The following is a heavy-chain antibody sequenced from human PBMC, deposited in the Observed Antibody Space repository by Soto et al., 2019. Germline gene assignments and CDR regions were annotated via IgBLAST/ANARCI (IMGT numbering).Heavy chain of an antibody. CDR3: ARAPYCSSTSGHGYYYYYGMDG. V-gene: IGHV3-21*01. D-gene: IGHD2-2*01. J-gene: IGHJ6*02. Sequence: GGSLILSCAASGFTFSSYSMNWVRQAPGKGLEWVSSISSSSSYIYYADSVKGRFTISRDNAKNSLYLQMNSLRAEDTAVYYCARAPYCSSTSGHGYYYYYGMDGWGQGTTVTV. CDR2: ISSSSSYI. CDR1: GFTFSSYS.